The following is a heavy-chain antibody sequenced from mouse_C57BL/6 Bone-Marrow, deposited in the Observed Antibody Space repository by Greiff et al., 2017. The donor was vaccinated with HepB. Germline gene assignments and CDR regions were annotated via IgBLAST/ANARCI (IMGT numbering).Heavy chain of an antibody. V-gene: IGHV2-2*01. CDR1: GFSLTSYG. CDR3: ARNADQAWFAY. Sequence: VQRVESGPGLVQPSQSLSITCTVSGFSLTSYGVHWVRQSPGKGLEWLGVIWSGGSTDYNAAFISRLSISKDNSTSQVFFKMNSLQADDTAIYYCARNADQAWFAYWGQGTLVTVSA. CDR2: IWSGGST. J-gene: IGHJ3*01.